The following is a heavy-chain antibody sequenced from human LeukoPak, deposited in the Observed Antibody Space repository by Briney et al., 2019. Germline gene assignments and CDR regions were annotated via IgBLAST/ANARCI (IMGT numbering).Heavy chain of an antibody. CDR2: FYYSGIT. J-gene: IGHJ4*02. CDR1: GGSISSGSFY. D-gene: IGHD2-2*01. Sequence: SETLSLTCTVSGGSISSGSFYWGWVRQPPGGGRGWIVIFYYSGITYYNPSLKSRVTLSLDTSKNHFSLKLNSVTAADTAVYYCARACSSTSCWGYFDYWGQGTLVTVSS. V-gene: IGHV4-39*07. CDR3: ARACSSTSCWGYFDY.